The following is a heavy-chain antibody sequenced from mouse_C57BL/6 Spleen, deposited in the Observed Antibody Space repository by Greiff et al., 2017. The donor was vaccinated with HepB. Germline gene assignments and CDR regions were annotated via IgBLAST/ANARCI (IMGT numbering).Heavy chain of an antibody. CDR3: ASGGYYGSWFAY. D-gene: IGHD1-2*01. V-gene: IGHV3-6*01. J-gene: IGHJ3*01. CDR2: ISYDGSN. Sequence: EVQLQQSGPGLVKPSQSLSLTCSVTGYSITSGYYWNWIRQFPGNKLEWMGYISYDGSNNYNPSLKNRISITRDTSKNQFFLKLNSVTTEDTATYYCASGGYYGSWFAYWGQGTLVTVSA. CDR1: GYSITSGYY.